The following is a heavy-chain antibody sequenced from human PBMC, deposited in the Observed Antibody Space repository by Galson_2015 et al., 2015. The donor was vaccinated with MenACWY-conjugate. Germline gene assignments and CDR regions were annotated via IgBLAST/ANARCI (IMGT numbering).Heavy chain of an antibody. CDR2: ISGSGGST. CDR1: GYTFGNYA. CDR3: AKDFGVRHFDY. Sequence: SLKISCAASGYTFGNYAVAWVRQAPGKGLEWVSGISGSGGSTHYATSVRGRFTISRDDSKSTLYLQLDSLRVDDTAIYYCAKDFGVRHFDYWGQGTLVTVSS. J-gene: IGHJ4*02. D-gene: IGHD3-10*01. V-gene: IGHV3-23*01.